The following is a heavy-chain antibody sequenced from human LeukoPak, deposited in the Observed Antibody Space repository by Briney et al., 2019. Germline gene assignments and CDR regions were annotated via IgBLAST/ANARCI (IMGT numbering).Heavy chain of an antibody. J-gene: IGHJ4*02. Sequence: QAGGSLRLSCAASGFTFSSFAMHWVRQAPGKGLEWVAVISYDGSNKYYGDSVKGRFTISRDNAKNSLYLQMNSLRAEDTALYYCAKDIDEVGATLAAFDDWGQGTLVTVSS. V-gene: IGHV3-30*04. CDR1: GFTFSSFA. D-gene: IGHD1-26*01. CDR2: ISYDGSNK. CDR3: AKDIDEVGATLAAFDD.